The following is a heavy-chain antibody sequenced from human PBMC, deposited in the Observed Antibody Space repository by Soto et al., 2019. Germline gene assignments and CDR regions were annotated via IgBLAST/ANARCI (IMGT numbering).Heavy chain of an antibody. CDR3: ARGGLGNYYNDY. Sequence: EVQLVESGGGLVQPGGSLRLSCAASGFTFSRDWMHWVRQSPGKGLVWVSRIKGDGTITNYAHSVKGRFTTSRDNAKNTVYLQLNSLTTEDTAVYYCARGGLGNYYNDYWGQGTLVTVSS. V-gene: IGHV3-74*01. CDR2: IKGDGTIT. J-gene: IGHJ4*02. CDR1: GFTFSRDW. D-gene: IGHD3-10*01.